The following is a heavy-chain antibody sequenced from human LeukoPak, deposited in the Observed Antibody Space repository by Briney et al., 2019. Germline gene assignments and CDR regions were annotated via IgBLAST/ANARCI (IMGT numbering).Heavy chain of an antibody. CDR2: IRYDGSNK. D-gene: IGHD6-13*01. Sequence: PGGSLRLSCAASGFTFSSYGMHWVRQAPGKGLEWVAFIRYDGSNKYYADSVKGRFTISRDNSKNTLYRQTNSLRAEDTAVYYCAKLGPYSSSWFEYFQHWGQGTLVTVSS. V-gene: IGHV3-30*02. CDR3: AKLGPYSSSWFEYFQH. CDR1: GFTFSSYG. J-gene: IGHJ1*01.